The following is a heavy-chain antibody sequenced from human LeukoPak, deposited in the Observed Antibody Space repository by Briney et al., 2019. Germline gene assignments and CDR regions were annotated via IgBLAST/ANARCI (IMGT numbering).Heavy chain of an antibody. Sequence: GGSLRLSCAASGFTFRDYYMSWIRQAPGKGLEWVSYISSSTSYTNYADSVKGRFTISRDNAKNSLYLQMNSLRAEDTAVYYCARGTYAFDIWGQGTMVTVSS. CDR2: ISSSTSYT. V-gene: IGHV3-11*06. D-gene: IGHD2-2*01. J-gene: IGHJ3*02. CDR1: GFTFRDYY. CDR3: ARGTYAFDI.